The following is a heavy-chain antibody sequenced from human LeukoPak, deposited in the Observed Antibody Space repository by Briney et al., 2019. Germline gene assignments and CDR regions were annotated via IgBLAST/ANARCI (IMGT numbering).Heavy chain of an antibody. CDR1: GFTFSSYG. J-gene: IGHJ6*03. Sequence: PGGSLRLSCAASGFTFSSYGMHWVRQAPGKGLEWVAFIRYDGSNKYYADSVKGRFTISRDNSKNTLYLQMNSLRAEGTAVYYCAKEKVGIASPSSYYYMDVWGKGTTVTVSS. CDR2: IRYDGSNK. D-gene: IGHD6-13*01. CDR3: AKEKVGIASPSSYYYMDV. V-gene: IGHV3-30*02.